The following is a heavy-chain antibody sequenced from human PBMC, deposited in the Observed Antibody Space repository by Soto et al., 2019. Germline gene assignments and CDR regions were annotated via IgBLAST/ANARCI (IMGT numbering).Heavy chain of an antibody. V-gene: IGHV1-18*01. Sequence: QVQLVQSGAEVKKPGASVKVSCKASGYTFTRSGISWVRQAPGQGLEWMGWISTYNGDTNYAQTFQGRVTMTTDTSTSTVHMEVRSLRSDDTAVSYCAREGMAPYYYYGMDVWGQGTPVTVSS. CDR3: AREGMAPYYYYGMDV. J-gene: IGHJ6*02. CDR1: GYTFTRSG. CDR2: ISTYNGDT.